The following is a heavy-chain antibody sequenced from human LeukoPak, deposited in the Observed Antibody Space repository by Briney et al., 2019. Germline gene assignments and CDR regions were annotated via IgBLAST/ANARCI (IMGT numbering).Heavy chain of an antibody. CDR2: TYYRSKWYN. D-gene: IGHD3-10*01. Sequence: SQTLSLTCAISGDSFSSNSATWNWIRQSPWRGLEWLGRTYYRSKWYNDYAVSVNSRITVNPDTSKNQFSLHLNSVTPEDTAVYYCARGGVFDSWGQGTLVTVSS. V-gene: IGHV6-1*01. CDR3: ARGGVFDS. J-gene: IGHJ4*02. CDR1: GDSFSSNSAT.